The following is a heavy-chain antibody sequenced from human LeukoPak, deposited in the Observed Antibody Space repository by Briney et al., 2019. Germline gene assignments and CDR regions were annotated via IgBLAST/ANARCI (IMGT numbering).Heavy chain of an antibody. D-gene: IGHD3-10*01. CDR3: ARAPYYYGSGSYLGSPGAFDI. CDR1: GGTFSSYA. V-gene: IGHV1-69*04. J-gene: IGHJ3*02. CDR2: IIPILGIA. Sequence: GASVKVSCKASGGTFSSYAISWVRQAPGQGLEWMGRIIPILGIANYAQKFQGRVTITADKSTSTAYMELSSLRSEDTAVYYCARAPYYYGSGSYLGSPGAFDIWGQGTMVTVSS.